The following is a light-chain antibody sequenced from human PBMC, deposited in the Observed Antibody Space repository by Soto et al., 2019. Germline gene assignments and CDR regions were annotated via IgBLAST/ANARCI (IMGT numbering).Light chain of an antibody. CDR1: QRVSSN. J-gene: IGKJ1*01. CDR2: SIF. V-gene: IGKV3D-15*01. CDR3: QHYGHPRWT. Sequence: EIVMTQSPATLSVSPGERSTLSCRASQRVSSNVAWYQQRPGQPPRLLIYSIFTRANGTPDRFSGSGSGTDFTLTIRRLAPEDSALYYCQHYGHPRWTFGPGTKVDIK.